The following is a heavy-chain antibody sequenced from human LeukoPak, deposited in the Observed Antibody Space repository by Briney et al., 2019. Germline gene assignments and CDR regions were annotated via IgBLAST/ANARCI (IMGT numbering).Heavy chain of an antibody. Sequence: GGSLRLSCAASGFTFISYSMNWVRQAPGKGLEWVSSISSSSSYIYYADSVKGRFTISRDNAKNSLYLQMNSLRAEDTAVYYCAKADSSSWAFDYWGQGTLVTVSS. V-gene: IGHV3-21*01. CDR1: GFTFISYS. CDR2: ISSSSSYI. J-gene: IGHJ4*02. D-gene: IGHD6-6*01. CDR3: AKADSSSWAFDY.